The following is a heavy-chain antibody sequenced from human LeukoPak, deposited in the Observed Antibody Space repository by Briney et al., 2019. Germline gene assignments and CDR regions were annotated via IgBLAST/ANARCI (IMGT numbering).Heavy chain of an antibody. J-gene: IGHJ6*04. D-gene: IGHD2-2*01. CDR1: GFTFSIYA. CDR2: IIGSGGST. V-gene: IGHV3-23*01. CDR3: AIFCSSTSCSYYYYGMDV. Sequence: GGSLRLSCAPSGFTFSIYAMSWVRHAPGKGLEWVSAIIGSGGSTYYADSVKGRFIISRDNSKNTLYLQMNSLRAEDTAVYYCAIFCSSTSCSYYYYGMDVWGKGTTVTVSS.